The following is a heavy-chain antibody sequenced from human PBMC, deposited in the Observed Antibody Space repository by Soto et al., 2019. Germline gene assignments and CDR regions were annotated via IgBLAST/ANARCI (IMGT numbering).Heavy chain of an antibody. V-gene: IGHV4-4*07. CDR3: ARLAGVRGALYYFDY. CDR2: IYTSGST. CDR1: GGSISSYY. J-gene: IGHJ4*02. Sequence: QVQLQESGPGLVKPSATLSLTCTVSGGSISSYYWSWIRQPAGKGLEWMARIYTSGSTNYNPSLKSRVTMAVDTSKNQFSRQLSSVTAADTAVYYCARLAGVRGALYYFDYWGQGTLVTVSS. D-gene: IGHD3-10*01.